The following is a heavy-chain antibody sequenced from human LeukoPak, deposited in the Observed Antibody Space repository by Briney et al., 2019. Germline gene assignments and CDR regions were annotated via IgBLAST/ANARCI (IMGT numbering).Heavy chain of an antibody. V-gene: IGHV3-21*01. J-gene: IGHJ6*02. Sequence: AGGSLRLSCVASGFTFTTITMNWARQAPGKGPEWVSSISDNSRTRHYVDSVKGRFTISRNNAKNSLYLQMNNVRGEDTAVYYCLRGDSRDVWGQGTTVTVSS. CDR1: GFTFTTIT. CDR2: ISDNSRTR. CDR3: LRGDSRDV.